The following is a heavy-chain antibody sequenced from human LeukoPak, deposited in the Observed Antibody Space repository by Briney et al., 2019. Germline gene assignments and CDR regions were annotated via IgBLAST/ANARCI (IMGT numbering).Heavy chain of an antibody. CDR2: IIPIFGTA. Sequence: GSSVKVSCKASGGTFSSYAISWVRQAPGQGLEWMGGIIPIFGTANYAQKFQGRVTITADKSTSTAYMELSSLRSEDTAVYYCARLGSRGFNYYYYGMDVWGKGTTVTVSS. D-gene: IGHD3-10*01. J-gene: IGHJ6*04. V-gene: IGHV1-69*06. CDR1: GGTFSSYA. CDR3: ARLGSRGFNYYYYGMDV.